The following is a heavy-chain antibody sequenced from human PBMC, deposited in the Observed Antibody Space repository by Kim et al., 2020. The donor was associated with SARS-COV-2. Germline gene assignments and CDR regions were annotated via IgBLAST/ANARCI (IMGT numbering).Heavy chain of an antibody. CDR3: ARAPPRRITMVRGVGRYFDY. CDR2: INHSGST. CDR1: GGSFSGYY. Sequence: SETLSLTCAVYGGSFSGYYWSWIRQPPGKGLEWIGEINHSGSTNYNPSLKSRVTISVDTSKNQFSLKLSSVTAADTAVYYCARAPPRRITMVRGVGRYFDYWGQGTLVTVSS. J-gene: IGHJ4*02. D-gene: IGHD3-10*01. V-gene: IGHV4-34*01.